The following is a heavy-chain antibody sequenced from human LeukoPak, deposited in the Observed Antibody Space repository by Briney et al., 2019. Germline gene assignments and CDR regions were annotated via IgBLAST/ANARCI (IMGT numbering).Heavy chain of an antibody. D-gene: IGHD3-9*01. CDR3: ARGSTYYDILTGYRYYYMDV. Sequence: PSETLSLTCAVYGGSFSGYSWSWIRQPPGKGLEWVGEMIHSGSTNYNPSLKSRVTISVDTSKNQFSLKLSSVTAADTAVYYCARGSTYYDILTGYRYYYMDVWGKGTTVTISS. CDR1: GGSFSGYS. J-gene: IGHJ6*03. V-gene: IGHV4-34*01. CDR2: MIHSGST.